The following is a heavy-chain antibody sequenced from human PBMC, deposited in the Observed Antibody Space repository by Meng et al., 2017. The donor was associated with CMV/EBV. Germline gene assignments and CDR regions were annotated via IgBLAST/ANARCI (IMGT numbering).Heavy chain of an antibody. V-gene: IGHV4-39*07. D-gene: IGHD5-18*01. CDR2: TYYSGST. J-gene: IGHJ4*02. CDR3: ARSHTAMTLPNIYFDY. Sequence: GSLRLSCTVSGGSISSSSYYWGWIRQPSGKGLEWIGSTYYSGSTYYNPSLKSRVTISVDTSKNQFSLKLSSVTAADTAVYYCARSHTAMTLPNIYFDYWGQGTLVTVSS. CDR1: GGSISSSSYY.